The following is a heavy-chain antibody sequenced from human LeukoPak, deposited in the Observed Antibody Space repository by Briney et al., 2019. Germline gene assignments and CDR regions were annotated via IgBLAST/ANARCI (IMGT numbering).Heavy chain of an antibody. J-gene: IGHJ4*02. CDR3: AKDFSPYGDSYFDY. Sequence: GGSLRVSCAASGFTFSSYGMHWVRQAPGKGLEWVAVISYDGSNKYYADSVKGRFTISRDNSKNTLYLQMNSLRAEDTAVYYCAKDFSPYGDSYFDYWGQGTLVTVSS. CDR2: ISYDGSNK. CDR1: GFTFSSYG. V-gene: IGHV3-30*18. D-gene: IGHD4-17*01.